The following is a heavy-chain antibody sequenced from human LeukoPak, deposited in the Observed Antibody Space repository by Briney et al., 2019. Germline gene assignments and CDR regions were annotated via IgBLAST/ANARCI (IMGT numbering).Heavy chain of an antibody. V-gene: IGHV1-18*01. Sequence: ASVEVSCKASGYTFTTYGISWVRQAPGQGLEWMGWISTYNGDTNYAQKFQGRVTMTADTSTSTTYMELRSLRSDDTAVYYCARGSVAATGNDYWGQGTLVTVSS. CDR3: ARGSVAATGNDY. CDR2: ISTYNGDT. J-gene: IGHJ4*02. CDR1: GYTFTTYG. D-gene: IGHD6-19*01.